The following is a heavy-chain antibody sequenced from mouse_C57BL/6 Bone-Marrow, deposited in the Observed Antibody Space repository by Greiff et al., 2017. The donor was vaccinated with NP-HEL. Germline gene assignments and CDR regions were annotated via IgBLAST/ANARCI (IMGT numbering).Heavy chain of an antibody. D-gene: IGHD1-1*01. J-gene: IGHJ2*01. Sequence: EVQLQQSGTVLARPGASVKMSCKTSGYTFTSYWMHWVKQRPGQGLEWIGAIYPGNSDTSYNQKFKGKAKLTADTSASTAYMELSSLTNEDSAVYYCTRTYVSSEDYWGQGTTLTVSS. CDR1: GYTFTSYW. CDR3: TRTYVSSEDY. CDR2: IYPGNSDT. V-gene: IGHV1-5*01.